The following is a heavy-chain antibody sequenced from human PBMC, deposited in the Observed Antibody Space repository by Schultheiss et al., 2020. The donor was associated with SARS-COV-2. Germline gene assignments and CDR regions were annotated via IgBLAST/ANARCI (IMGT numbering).Heavy chain of an antibody. CDR1: GFTVSSNY. CDR3: ARKRWPDAFDI. V-gene: IGHV3-7*01. J-gene: IGHJ3*02. CDR2: IKQDGSEK. D-gene: IGHD4-23*01. Sequence: GGSLRLSCAASGFTVSSNYMSWVRQAPGKGLEWVANIKQDGSEKYYVDSVKGRFTISRDNAKNSLYLQMNSLRAEDTAVYYCARKRWPDAFDIWGQGTMVTVSS.